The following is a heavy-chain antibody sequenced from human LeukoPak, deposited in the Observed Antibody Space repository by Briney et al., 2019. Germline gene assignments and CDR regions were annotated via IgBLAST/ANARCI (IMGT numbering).Heavy chain of an antibody. J-gene: IGHJ6*02. V-gene: IGHV3-7*03. CDR1: GFTFSSYW. CDR2: INHNGHVN. Sequence: GGSLRLSCAASGFTFSSYWMNWARQAPGKGLEWVASINHNGHVNYYVDSVKGRFTISSDNAKNSLYLQMSNLRAEDTAVYFCARGGGLDVWGQGATVTVSS. CDR3: ARGGGLDV. D-gene: IGHD3-16*01.